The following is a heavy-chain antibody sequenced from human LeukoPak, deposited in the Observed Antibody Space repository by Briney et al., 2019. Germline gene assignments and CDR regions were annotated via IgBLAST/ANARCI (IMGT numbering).Heavy chain of an antibody. V-gene: IGHV4-59*01. J-gene: IGHJ4*02. D-gene: IGHD4-11*01. Sequence: SETLSLTCAVYGGSISSYYWSWIRQPPGKGLEWIGYIYYSGSTNYNPSLKSRVTISVDTSKNQFSLKLSSVTAADTAVYYCARSPTVTSFDYWGQGTLVTVSS. CDR3: ARSPTVTSFDY. CDR1: GGSISSYY. CDR2: IYYSGST.